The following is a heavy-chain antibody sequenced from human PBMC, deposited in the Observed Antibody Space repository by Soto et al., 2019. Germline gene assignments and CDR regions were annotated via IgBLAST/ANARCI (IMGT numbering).Heavy chain of an antibody. CDR3: ARDSDARMVRDVITDDFDY. CDR2: ISYDGNNE. D-gene: IGHD3-10*01. J-gene: IGHJ4*02. Sequence: QVQLVESGGGEVQPGRSLRLSCAASGFTFSSYGIHWVRQAPGKGLEWVAVISYDGNNEYYADSVKGRFAISRDNSKNMLYMQTNSRRTEDTAVYYCARDSDARMVRDVITDDFDYWGQGTLVTVSS. V-gene: IGHV3-30*09. CDR1: GFTFSSYG.